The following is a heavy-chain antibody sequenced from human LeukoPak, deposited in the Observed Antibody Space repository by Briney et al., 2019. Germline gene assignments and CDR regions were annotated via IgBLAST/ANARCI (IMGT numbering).Heavy chain of an antibody. CDR2: INPNSGGT. CDR1: GYTFTGYY. Sequence: ASVKVSCKASGYTFTGYYMHWVRQAPGQGLEWMGRINPNSGGTNYAQKFQGRVTMTRDTSISTAYMELSRLRSDDTAVYYCARGSRGDPRVDWSDPWGQGTLVTVSS. D-gene: IGHD5-12*01. CDR3: ARGSRGDPRVDWSDP. V-gene: IGHV1-2*06. J-gene: IGHJ5*02.